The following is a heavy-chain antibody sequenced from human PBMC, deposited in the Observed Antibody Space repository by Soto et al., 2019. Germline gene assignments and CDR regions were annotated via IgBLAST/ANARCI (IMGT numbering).Heavy chain of an antibody. J-gene: IGHJ4*02. V-gene: IGHV1-2*04. CDR1: GYTFTGYY. Sequence: ASVKVSCKASGYTFTGYYMHWVRQAPGQGLEWMGWINPNSGGTNYAQKFQGWVTMTRDTSISTAYMELRSLRSDDTAVYYCARGIGSHQLLLFDWGQGTLVTVSS. D-gene: IGHD2-2*01. CDR2: INPNSGGT. CDR3: ARGIGSHQLLLFD.